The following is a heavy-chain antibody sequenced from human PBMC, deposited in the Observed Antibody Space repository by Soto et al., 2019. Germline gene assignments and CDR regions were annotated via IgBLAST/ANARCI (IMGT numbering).Heavy chain of an antibody. CDR3: AAGPLGAYYYYYMDV. V-gene: IGHV1-58*02. D-gene: IGHD3-10*01. CDR1: GYTITGYA. CDR2: IVVSGGNT. Sequence: EASVKVSSKASGYTITGYAMHWVRQAPEQSLEWIAWIVVSGGNTKYSQKFQERVTITRDMSTSTAYMELSSLRSEDTAVYYCAAGPLGAYYYYYMDVWGKGTTVTVSS. J-gene: IGHJ6*03.